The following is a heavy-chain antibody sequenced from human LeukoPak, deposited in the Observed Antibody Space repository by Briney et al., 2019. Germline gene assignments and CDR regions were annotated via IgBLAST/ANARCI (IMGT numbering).Heavy chain of an antibody. V-gene: IGHV3-11*06. CDR1: GFPFSDYY. CDR2: ISSSSKYT. CDR3: ARSLCSSTRCYHS. J-gene: IGHJ5*02. Sequence: GGSLRLSCAASGFPFSDYYMSWVRQAPGKGLEWVSYISSSSKYTNYVDSVKGRFTISRDNAKNSLNLQMNSLRVEDTAVYYCARSLCSSTRCYHSWGQGTLVTVSS. D-gene: IGHD2-2*01.